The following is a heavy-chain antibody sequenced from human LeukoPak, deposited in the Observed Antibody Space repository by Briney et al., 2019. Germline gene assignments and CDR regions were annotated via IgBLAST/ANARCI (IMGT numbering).Heavy chain of an antibody. CDR3: ASYRYGSSFAFDI. V-gene: IGHV3-66*01. D-gene: IGHD6-6*01. CDR1: GFTVSSKY. Sequence: GGSLRLSCAASGFTVSSKYMSWVRQAPGKGLEWVSVIYSGGSTYYADSVKGRFTISRDNSKNTLYLQMNSLRAEDTAVYYCASYRYGSSFAFDIWGQGTMVTVSS. CDR2: IYSGGST. J-gene: IGHJ3*02.